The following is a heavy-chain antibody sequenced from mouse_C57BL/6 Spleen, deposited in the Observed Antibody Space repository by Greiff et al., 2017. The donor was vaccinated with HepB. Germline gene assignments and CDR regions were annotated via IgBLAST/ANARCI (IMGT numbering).Heavy chain of an antibody. Sequence: VQLVESGAELARPGASVKLSCKASGYTFTSYGISWVKQRTGQGLEWIGEIYPRSGNTYYNEKFKGKATLTADKSSSTAYMELRSLTSEDSAVYFCARGVVAPSYYFDYWGQGTTLTVSS. CDR1: GYTFTSYG. CDR3: ARGVVAPSYYFDY. V-gene: IGHV1-81*01. J-gene: IGHJ2*01. CDR2: IYPRSGNT. D-gene: IGHD1-1*01.